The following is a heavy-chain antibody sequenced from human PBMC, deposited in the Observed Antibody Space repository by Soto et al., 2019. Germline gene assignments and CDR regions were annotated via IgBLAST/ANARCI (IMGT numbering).Heavy chain of an antibody. CDR3: ARGGGSGSPDWYFDL. J-gene: IGHJ2*01. V-gene: IGHV4-30-2*01. Sequence: QLQLQESGSGLVKPSQTLSLTCAVSGGSISSGGYSWSWIRQPPGKGLEWIGYIFPSGSTYYNPSLKSRVTISIDNSKNQFSLRLTSVTAADTAVYYCARGGGSGSPDWYFDLWGRGTLVTVSS. D-gene: IGHD1-26*01. CDR1: GGSISSGGYS. CDR2: IFPSGST.